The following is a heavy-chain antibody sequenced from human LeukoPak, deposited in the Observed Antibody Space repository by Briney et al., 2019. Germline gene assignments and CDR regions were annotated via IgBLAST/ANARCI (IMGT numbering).Heavy chain of an antibody. CDR1: GFTFSSYE. J-gene: IGHJ4*02. CDR3: ARDLLVPAAYGGVDY. D-gene: IGHD2-2*01. CDR2: ISSSGSTI. V-gene: IGHV3-48*03. Sequence: SGGSLRLSCAASGFTFSSYEMNLVRQAPGKGLEWVSYISSSGSTIYYADSVKGRFTISRDNAKNSLYLQMNSLRAEDTAVYYCARDLLVPAAYGGVDYWGQGTLVTVSS.